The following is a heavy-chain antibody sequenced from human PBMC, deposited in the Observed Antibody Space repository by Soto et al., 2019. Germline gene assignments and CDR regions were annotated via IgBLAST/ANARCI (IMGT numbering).Heavy chain of an antibody. Sequence: SGPTLVNPTQTLTLTCTFSGFSLSTGGMCVSWVRQPPGKALEWLALVDWDDDKYYSTSLRTRLTISKDTSKNQVVLTMTSMDPVDTATYYCARTFNGYPDYWGQGTLVTVSS. CDR3: ARTFNGYPDY. V-gene: IGHV2-70*20. J-gene: IGHJ4*02. CDR1: GFSLSTGGMC. D-gene: IGHD5-18*01. CDR2: VDWDDDK.